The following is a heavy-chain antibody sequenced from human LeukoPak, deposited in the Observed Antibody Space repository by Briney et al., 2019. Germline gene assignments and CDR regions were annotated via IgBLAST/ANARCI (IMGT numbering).Heavy chain of an antibody. D-gene: IGHD6-13*01. V-gene: IGHV4-30-2*01. Sequence: PSETLSLTCAVSGGSISSGGYSWSWIRQPPGKGLEWIGYIYHSGSTYYNPSLKSRVTISVDRSKNQSSLKLSSVTAADTAVYYCARVAAAGTYWFDPWGQGTLVTVSS. J-gene: IGHJ5*02. CDR2: IYHSGST. CDR1: GGSISSGGYS. CDR3: ARVAAAGTYWFDP.